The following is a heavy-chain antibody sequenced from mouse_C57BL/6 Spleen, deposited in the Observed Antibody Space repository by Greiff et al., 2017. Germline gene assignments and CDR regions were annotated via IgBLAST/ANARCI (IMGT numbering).Heavy chain of an antibody. CDR3: ARRDYYGIDAMDY. CDR2: ISNGGGST. D-gene: IGHD1-1*01. CDR1: GFTFSDYY. J-gene: IGHJ4*01. V-gene: IGHV5-12*01. Sequence: DVKLVESGGGLVQPGGSLKLSCAASGFTFSDYYMYWVRQTPEKRLEWVAYISNGGGSTYYPDTVKGRFTISRDNAKNTLYLQMSRLKSEDTAMYYCARRDYYGIDAMDYWGQGTSVTVSS.